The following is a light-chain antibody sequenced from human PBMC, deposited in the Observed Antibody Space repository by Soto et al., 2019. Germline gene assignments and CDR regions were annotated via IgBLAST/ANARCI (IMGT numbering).Light chain of an antibody. V-gene: IGKV3-15*01. Sequence: EIVMTQSPATLSVSPGERATLSCRASQSVRSNLAWYQQKPGQAPRLLIYGASTRATGIPARFSGSGSGTELTLTISSLQSEDFAVYYCQQYNDWPGTFGQGTKLEVK. J-gene: IGKJ2*01. CDR1: QSVRSN. CDR2: GAS. CDR3: QQYNDWPGT.